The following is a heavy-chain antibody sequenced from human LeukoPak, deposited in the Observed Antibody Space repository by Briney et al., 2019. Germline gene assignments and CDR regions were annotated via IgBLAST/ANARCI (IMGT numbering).Heavy chain of an antibody. CDR2: ISDNGINT. CDR1: GFTFSSCA. V-gene: IGHV3-23*01. J-gene: IGHJ4*02. Sequence: GGSLRLSCAPSGFTFSSCAMSWVRQAPGKGLEWVSAISDNGINTWHADSVKGRFTISRDNSKNSLYLQMNSLRAEDTAVYYCTKELRMVGFTKGFDYWDQGILVTVSS. CDR3: TKELRMVGFTKGFDY. D-gene: IGHD1-26*01.